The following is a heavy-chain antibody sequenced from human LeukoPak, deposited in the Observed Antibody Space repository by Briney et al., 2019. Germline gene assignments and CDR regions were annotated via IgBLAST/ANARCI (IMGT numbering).Heavy chain of an antibody. CDR2: IYHSGST. CDR1: GGSISSGGYY. J-gene: IGHJ5*02. V-gene: IGHV4-30-2*01. D-gene: IGHD6-13*01. Sequence: SETLSLTCTVSGGSISSGGYYWSWIRQPPGKGLEWIGYIYHSGSTYYNPSLKSRVTISVDRSKNQFSLKLSSVTAADTALHYCARVIAAAGRGGYNWFDPWGQGTLVTVSS. CDR3: ARVIAAAGRGGYNWFDP.